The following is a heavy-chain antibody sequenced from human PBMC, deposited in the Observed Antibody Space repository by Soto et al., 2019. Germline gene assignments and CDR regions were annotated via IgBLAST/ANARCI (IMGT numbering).Heavy chain of an antibody. V-gene: IGHV3-9*01. CDR1: GFTFDDYA. CDR2: ISWNSGSI. Sequence: PGGSLRLSCAASGFTFDDYAMHWVRQAPGKGLEWVSGISWNSGSIGYADSVKGRFTISRDNAKNSLYLQMNSLRAEDTALYYCAKDQTTVTTRGGNYYYYHYMDVWGKGTTVPVSS. J-gene: IGHJ6*03. D-gene: IGHD4-4*01. CDR3: AKDQTTVTTRGGNYYYYHYMDV.